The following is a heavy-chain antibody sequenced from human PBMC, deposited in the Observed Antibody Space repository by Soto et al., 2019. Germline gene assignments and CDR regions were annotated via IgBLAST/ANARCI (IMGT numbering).Heavy chain of an antibody. J-gene: IGHJ6*03. D-gene: IGHD6-19*01. V-gene: IGHV1-69*02. Sequence: QGLEWMGRIIPSPGIANYAQKLQGRVTITADKSTSTAYMELSSLRSEDTAVYSCACSLPYYYYTAVWGNGTTVIGSS. CDR3: ACSLPYYYYTAV. CDR2: IIPSPGIA.